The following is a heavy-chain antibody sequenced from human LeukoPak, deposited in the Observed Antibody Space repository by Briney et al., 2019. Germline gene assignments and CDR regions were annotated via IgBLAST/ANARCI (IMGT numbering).Heavy chain of an antibody. CDR2: IKSKTEGGTT. J-gene: IGHJ4*02. Sequence: GGSLRLSCAASGFTFSNAWMSWVRQAPGKGLEWVGRIKSKTEGGTTDYAAPVKGRFTISRDDSKNTLYLQMNSLKTEDTAMYYCTTVRYYDSSGYYPFDYWGQGTLVTVSS. CDR1: GFTFSNAW. CDR3: TTVRYYDSSGYYPFDY. V-gene: IGHV3-15*01. D-gene: IGHD3-22*01.